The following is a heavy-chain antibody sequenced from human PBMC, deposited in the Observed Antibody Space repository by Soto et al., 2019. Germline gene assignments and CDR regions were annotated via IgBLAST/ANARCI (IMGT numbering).Heavy chain of an antibody. J-gene: IGHJ4*02. CDR3: AKALDSSGRPGDFDY. D-gene: IGHD6-19*01. Sequence: EVQLVESGGGLVQPGRSLRLSCAASGFTFDDDAMHWVRQAPGKGLEWVSGISWNSGSIGYADSVKGRFTISRDNAKNSLYLQMNSLRAEDTALYYCAKALDSSGRPGDFDYWGQGTLVTVSS. V-gene: IGHV3-9*01. CDR1: GFTFDDDA. CDR2: ISWNSGSI.